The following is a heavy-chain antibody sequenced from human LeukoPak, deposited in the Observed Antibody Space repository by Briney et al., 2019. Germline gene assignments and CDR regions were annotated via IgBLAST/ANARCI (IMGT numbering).Heavy chain of an antibody. V-gene: IGHV1-69*05. CDR1: GGTFSSYA. Sequence: ASVKVSCKASGGTFSSYAISWVRQAPGQGLEWMGGIIPIFGTANYAQKFQGRVTITTDESTSTAYMELSSLRSEDTAVYYCARPSGYSYGSGLTFDYWGQGTLVTVSS. D-gene: IGHD5-18*01. CDR3: ARPSGYSYGSGLTFDY. J-gene: IGHJ4*02. CDR2: IIPIFGTA.